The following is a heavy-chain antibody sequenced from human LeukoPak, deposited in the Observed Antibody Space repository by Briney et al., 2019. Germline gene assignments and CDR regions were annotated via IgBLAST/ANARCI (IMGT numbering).Heavy chain of an antibody. CDR2: IYTSGST. D-gene: IGHD5-24*01. CDR3: ARGWEGGYNFRILDY. V-gene: IGHV4-61*02. Sequence: SETLSLTCTVSGGSISSGSYYWSWIRQPAGKGLEWIGRIYTSGSTNYNPSLKSRVTISVDTSKNQFSLKLSSVTAADTAVYYCARGWEGGYNFRILDYWGQGTLVTVSS. J-gene: IGHJ4*02. CDR1: GGSISSGSYY.